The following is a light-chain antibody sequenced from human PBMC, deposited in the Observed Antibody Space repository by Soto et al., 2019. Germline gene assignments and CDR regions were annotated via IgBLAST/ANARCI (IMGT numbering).Light chain of an antibody. CDR3: QQANSFPWT. V-gene: IGKV1-12*01. CDR1: PGISSW. Sequence: DIQMTQSPSSVSASVGDRVTITCRASPGISSWLAWYQQKPGKAPKLLIYGASSLQSGVPSRFSGSGSGTDFNLTISSLQPEDFATDYCQQANSFPWTFGQGTKVEIK. CDR2: GAS. J-gene: IGKJ1*01.